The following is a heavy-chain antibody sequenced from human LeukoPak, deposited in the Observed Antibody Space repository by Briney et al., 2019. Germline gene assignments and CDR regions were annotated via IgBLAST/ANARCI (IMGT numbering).Heavy chain of an antibody. D-gene: IGHD3-22*01. V-gene: IGHV3-43*01. CDR1: GFTFDDYT. CDR2: ISWDGGST. Sequence: GGSLRLSCAASGFTFDDYTMHWVRQAPGKGLEWVSLISWDGGSTYYADSVKGRFTISRDNSKNSLYLQMNSLRTEDTALYYCAKAITMIVVVGNIDYWGQGTLVTVSS. CDR3: AKAITMIVVVGNIDY. J-gene: IGHJ4*02.